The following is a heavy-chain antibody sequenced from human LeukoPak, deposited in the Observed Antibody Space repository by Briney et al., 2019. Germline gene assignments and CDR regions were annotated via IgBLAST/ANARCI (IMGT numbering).Heavy chain of an antibody. V-gene: IGHV1-69*04. CDR3: ARDPLGYGGPDWFDP. D-gene: IGHD4-23*01. J-gene: IGHJ5*02. CDR1: GGTFSSYA. Sequence: ASVKVSCKASGGTFSSYAISWVRQAPGQGLEWMGRIIPILGIANYAQKFQGRVTITADKSTSTAYMELSSLRSEDTAVYYCARDPLGYGGPDWFDPWGQGTLVTVSS. CDR2: IIPILGIA.